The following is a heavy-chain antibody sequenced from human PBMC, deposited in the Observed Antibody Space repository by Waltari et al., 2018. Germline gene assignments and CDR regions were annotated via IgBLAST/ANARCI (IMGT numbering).Heavy chain of an antibody. CDR1: GFTYSNHW. CDR3: ARLAPKTYRSPVPGRDYYYGLDV. CDR2: INGYGSTS. Sequence: EEQLVESGGGLVQPGDSLRLSCAASGFTYSNHWMHWVRQAPGKGLVWGSRINGYGSTSNYADAVKGRFTISRDNTKKTLYLQMKRLRVEDTAVYYCARLAPKTYRSPVPGRDYYYGLDVWGQGTTVTVSS. J-gene: IGHJ6*02. D-gene: IGHD6-13*01. V-gene: IGHV3-74*01.